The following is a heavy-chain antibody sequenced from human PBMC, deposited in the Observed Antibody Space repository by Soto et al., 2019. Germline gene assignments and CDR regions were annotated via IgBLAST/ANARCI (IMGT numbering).Heavy chain of an antibody. J-gene: IGHJ4*02. CDR2: IYYSGST. Sequence: QLQLQESGPGLVKPSETLSLTCTVSGGSISSSSYYWGWIRQPPGKGLEWIGSIYYSGSTYYNMSLKSRVTISVDTSKNQFSLKLNSVTAADTAVYYCARQGAVYSSGWYHNWGQGTLVTVSS. CDR1: GGSISSSSYY. V-gene: IGHV4-39*01. D-gene: IGHD6-19*01. CDR3: ARQGAVYSSGWYHN.